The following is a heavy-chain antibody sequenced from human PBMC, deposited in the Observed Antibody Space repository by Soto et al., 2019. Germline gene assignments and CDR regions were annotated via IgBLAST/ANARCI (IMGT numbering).Heavy chain of an antibody. V-gene: IGHV3-30-3*01. D-gene: IGHD5-18*01. CDR1: GFSVSSFA. Sequence: QVQLVESGGGVVQPGRSLRLSCAASGFSVSSFAMHWVRQAPGKGLECLAVISSDGSKKFYADSVKGRFTISRDNSKTTLDLQMNSLTPEDTAVYYCARGIQVHLRGSIDYWGQGTLVTVSS. CDR2: ISSDGSKK. CDR3: ARGIQVHLRGSIDY. J-gene: IGHJ4*02.